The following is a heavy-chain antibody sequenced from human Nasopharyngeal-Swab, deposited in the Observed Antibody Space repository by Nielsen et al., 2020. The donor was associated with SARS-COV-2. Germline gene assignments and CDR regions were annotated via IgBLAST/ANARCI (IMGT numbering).Heavy chain of an antibody. V-gene: IGHV7-4-1*02. D-gene: IGHD3-3*01. J-gene: IGHJ6*02. CDR2: INTNTGNP. CDR3: ARVRDAYYDFWSGYAMDV. CDR1: GYTFTSYA. Sequence: ASVKVSCKASGYTFTSYAMNWVRQAPGQGLEWMGWINTNTGNPAYAQGFTGRFVFSLDTSVSTTYLQISSLKAEDTAVFYCARVRDAYYDFWSGYAMDVWGQGTTATVSS.